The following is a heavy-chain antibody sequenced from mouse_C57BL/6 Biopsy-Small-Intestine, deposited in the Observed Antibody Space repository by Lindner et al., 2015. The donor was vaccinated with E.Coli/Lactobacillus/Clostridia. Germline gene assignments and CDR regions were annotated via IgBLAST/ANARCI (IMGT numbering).Heavy chain of an antibody. J-gene: IGHJ4*01. V-gene: IGHV10-1*01. CDR2: IRSKSNNYAT. CDR1: GFSFNTYA. CDR3: VRHGSAMDY. Sequence: VQLQESGGGLVQPKGSLKLSCAASGFSFNTYAMNWVRQAPGKGLEWVARIRSKSNNYATYYADSVKDRFTISRDDSESMLYLQMNNLKTEDTAMYYCVRHGSAMDYWGQGTSVTVSS.